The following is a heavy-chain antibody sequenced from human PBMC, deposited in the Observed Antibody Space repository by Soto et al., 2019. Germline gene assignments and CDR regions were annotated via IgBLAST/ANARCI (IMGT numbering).Heavy chain of an antibody. D-gene: IGHD3-22*01. Sequence: GGSLRLSCAASEFTFSNYAMSWVRQAPGKGLEWVSAISGSGGRTYYADSVKGRFTISRDNSKNTLYLQMNSLRAEDTAVYYCAKDTAYYDSSAGWRQGTLVTVSS. CDR2: ISGSGGRT. CDR3: AKDTAYYDSSAG. V-gene: IGHV3-23*01. CDR1: EFTFSNYA. J-gene: IGHJ4*02.